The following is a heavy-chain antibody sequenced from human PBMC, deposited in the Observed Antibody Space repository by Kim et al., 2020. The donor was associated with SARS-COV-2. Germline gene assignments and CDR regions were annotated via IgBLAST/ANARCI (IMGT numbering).Heavy chain of an antibody. CDR1: GFTFDDYA. J-gene: IGHJ6*02. V-gene: IGHV3-9*01. D-gene: IGHD5-18*01. CDR2: ISWNSGGI. Sequence: GGSLRLSCAAPGFTFDDYAMHWVRQAPGKGLEWVSGISWNSGGIGYAESVKGRFTISRDNAKNSLYLQMNSLRAGDTALYYCAKDLGYSYGYGMDVWGQGTTVTVSS. CDR3: AKDLGYSYGYGMDV.